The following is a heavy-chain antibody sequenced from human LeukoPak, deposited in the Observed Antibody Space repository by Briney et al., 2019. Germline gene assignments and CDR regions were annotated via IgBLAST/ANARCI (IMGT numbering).Heavy chain of an antibody. Sequence: GGSLRLSCAASGFTFSSYSMNWVPQGPQKGLESVSSISSSSYIYYADSVKGRFTISRDNAKNSLYLQMNSLRAEDKGLYYYARAQGDAPYYYDSGGYYYDYWGPGILVTVSS. J-gene: IGHJ4*02. CDR1: GFTFSSYS. CDR3: ARAQGDAPYYYDSGGYYYDY. D-gene: IGHD3-22*01. V-gene: IGHV3-21*04. CDR2: ISSSSYI.